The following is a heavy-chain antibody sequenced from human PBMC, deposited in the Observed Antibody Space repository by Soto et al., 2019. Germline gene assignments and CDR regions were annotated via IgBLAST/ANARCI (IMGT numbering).Heavy chain of an antibody. V-gene: IGHV3-30*18. CDR2: ISNDGISK. J-gene: IGHJ6*02. CDR1: GFIFSAYD. Sequence: PGGSLRLSCVDSGFIFSAYDMFCHRQAPGKGLEWVSFISNDGISKSYGDSVKGRFTISRDYSKMTLYLHMNSLKAEDTAVYFCGKGRNVNNLGMDVWGPGTTVTVSS. CDR3: GKGRNVNNLGMDV.